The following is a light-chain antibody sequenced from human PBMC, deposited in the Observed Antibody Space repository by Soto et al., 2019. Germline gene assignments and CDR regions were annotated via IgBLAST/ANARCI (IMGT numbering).Light chain of an antibody. V-gene: IGKV3-11*01. Sequence: EVVLTQSPATLSLSPGERATLSCRASQSVGTDLAWYQQKPGQAPRLLIYDASNRATGIPARFSGSGSGTGFTLTISSLEPEDFAVYYCQQRSNWLLTFGGGTKWIS. CDR2: DAS. CDR3: QQRSNWLLT. CDR1: QSVGTD. J-gene: IGKJ4*01.